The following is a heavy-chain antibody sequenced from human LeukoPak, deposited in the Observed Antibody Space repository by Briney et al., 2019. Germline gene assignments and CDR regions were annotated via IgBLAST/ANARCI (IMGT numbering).Heavy chain of an antibody. Sequence: GGSLRLSCAASGFTFSNYWMSWVRQAPGKGLEWVANIKQDGSEKYYVDSVKGRFTISRDNAKNSLYLQMNSLRAEDTAVYYCARGDWGLSFDYWGQGTLVTVSS. D-gene: IGHD7-27*01. J-gene: IGHJ4*02. CDR1: GFTFSNYW. CDR3: ARGDWGLSFDY. CDR2: IKQDGSEK. V-gene: IGHV3-7*01.